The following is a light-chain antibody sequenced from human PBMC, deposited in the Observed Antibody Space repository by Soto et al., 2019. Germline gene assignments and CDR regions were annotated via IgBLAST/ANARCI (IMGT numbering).Light chain of an antibody. V-gene: IGKV2-28*01. Sequence: SVMPQSPISLPVAPGEPASFSCRSSQSLLHSNGYNYLDWYLQKPGQSPQLLIYLGSNRASGVPDRFSGSGSGTDFTLKISRVEAEDVGVYYCMQALQTPQVTFGQGTRLEIK. J-gene: IGKJ5*01. CDR2: LGS. CDR1: QSLLHSNGYNY. CDR3: MQALQTPQVT.